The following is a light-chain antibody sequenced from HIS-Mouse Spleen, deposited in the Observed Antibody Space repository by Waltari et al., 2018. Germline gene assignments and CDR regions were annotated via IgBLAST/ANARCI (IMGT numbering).Light chain of an antibody. CDR2: QDS. J-gene: IGLJ1*01. CDR1: KLGDKY. V-gene: IGLV3-1*01. CDR3: QAWDSSTAV. Sequence: SYELTQPPSVFVSPGQTASITCSGAKLGDKYACWYQQKPGQSLVLVIYQDSKRPSGIPERFSGSNSGNTATLTISGTQAMDEADYYCQAWDSSTAVFGTGTKVTVL.